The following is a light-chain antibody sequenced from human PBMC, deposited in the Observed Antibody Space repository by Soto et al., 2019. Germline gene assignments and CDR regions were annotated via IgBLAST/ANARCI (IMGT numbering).Light chain of an antibody. J-gene: IGKJ1*01. Sequence: DIQVTQSPPTLSASVGDRVTITCRASQTISTWMAGYQQKPGKAPKLLVYDASTLQSGVASRFSGSGSGTEFTLIISGLQPDDSATYYCQQYTNTNNPWMFGHGTKVEI. CDR3: QQYTNTNNPWM. CDR1: QTISTW. V-gene: IGKV1-5*01. CDR2: DAS.